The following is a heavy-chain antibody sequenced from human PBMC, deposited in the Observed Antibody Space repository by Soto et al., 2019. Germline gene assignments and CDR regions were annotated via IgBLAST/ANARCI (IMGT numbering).Heavy chain of an antibody. CDR2: IYSNGRT. Sequence: SETLSLTCTVSGASISSYYWSWIRQPAEKGLEWIGRIYSNGRTNYNPSLKSRVTMSVDTSKNQFSLKVTSVTAADTAVYYCATLDSSSSPFDYWGQGTLVTVSS. J-gene: IGHJ4*02. CDR3: ATLDSSSSPFDY. D-gene: IGHD6-6*01. V-gene: IGHV4-4*07. CDR1: GASISSYY.